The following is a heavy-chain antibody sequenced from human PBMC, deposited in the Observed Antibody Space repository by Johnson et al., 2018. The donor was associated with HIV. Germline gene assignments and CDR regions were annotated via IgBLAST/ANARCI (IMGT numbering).Heavy chain of an antibody. V-gene: IGHV3-33*01. CDR3: TTDDITGTDDAFDI. CDR1: GFTFSSYG. J-gene: IGHJ3*02. Sequence: VQLVESGGGVVQPGTSLRLSCAASGFTFSSYGIHWVRQAPGKGLEWVAFIWHDGRDVYYADPVKGRFTISRDNSKNTLYLQMNSLKTEDTAVYYCTTDDITGTDDAFDIWGQGTMVTVSS. D-gene: IGHD1/OR15-1a*01. CDR2: IWHDGRDV.